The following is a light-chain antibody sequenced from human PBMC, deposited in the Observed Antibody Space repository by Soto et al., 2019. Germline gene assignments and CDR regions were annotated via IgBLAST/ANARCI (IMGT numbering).Light chain of an antibody. J-gene: IGKJ5*01. V-gene: IGKV3-11*01. Sequence: EIVLTPSPASLSLSPVERATVSCRASQSVPRHLAWYQQRPGLPPRLLIYDASSRATGVPDRFSGSGSGTDFILTISSLEPEDFAVYYCQQSSNWPPEITFGQGTRLEIK. CDR2: DAS. CDR3: QQSSNWPPEIT. CDR1: QSVPRH.